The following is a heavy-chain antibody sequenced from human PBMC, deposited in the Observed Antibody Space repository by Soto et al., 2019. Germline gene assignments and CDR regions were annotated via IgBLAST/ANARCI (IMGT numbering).Heavy chain of an antibody. D-gene: IGHD3-3*01. Sequence: ASVKVSCKASGYTFTSYAMHWVRQAPGQRLEWMGWINAGNCNTKYSQKFQGRVTITRDTSASTADMELSSLRYEDTAVYYCARVLLEWYNWFDPWGQGTLVTVSS. J-gene: IGHJ5*02. V-gene: IGHV1-3*01. CDR3: ARVLLEWYNWFDP. CDR2: INAGNCNT. CDR1: GYTFTSYA.